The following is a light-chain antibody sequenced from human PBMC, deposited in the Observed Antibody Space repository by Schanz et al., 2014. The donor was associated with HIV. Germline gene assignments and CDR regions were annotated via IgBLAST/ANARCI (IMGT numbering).Light chain of an antibody. V-gene: IGLV2-11*01. CDR2: GVT. CDR1: SSDIGANNY. Sequence: QSALTQPASVSGSPGQSITISCTGTSSDIGANNYVSWYQQHPGKAPKLMIYGVTKRPSGVPDRFSGSKSGNTASLTISGLQAEDEADYFCCSFAGTIGVFGGGTKLTVL. J-gene: IGLJ3*02. CDR3: CSFAGTIGV.